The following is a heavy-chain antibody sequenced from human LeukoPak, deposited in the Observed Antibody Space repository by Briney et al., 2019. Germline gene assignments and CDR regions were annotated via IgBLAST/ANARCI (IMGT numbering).Heavy chain of an antibody. CDR3: AREGGDYYHIDY. D-gene: IGHD3-9*01. CDR2: IYTSGST. CDR1: GGSFSGYY. Sequence: SETLSLTCAVYGGSFSGYYWSWIRQPAGKGLEWIGRIYTSGSTNYNPSLKSRVTISVDTSKNQFSLKLSSVTAADTAVYYCAREGGDYYHIDYWGQGTLVTVSS. J-gene: IGHJ4*02. V-gene: IGHV4-4*07.